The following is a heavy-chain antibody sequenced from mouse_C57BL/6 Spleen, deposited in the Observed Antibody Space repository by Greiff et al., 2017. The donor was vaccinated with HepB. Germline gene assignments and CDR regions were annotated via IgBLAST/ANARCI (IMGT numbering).Heavy chain of an antibody. J-gene: IGHJ3*01. CDR1: GYTFTDYN. D-gene: IGHD1-1*01. CDR3: ARSGYYGSSWFAY. CDR2: INPNNGGT. V-gene: IGHV1-18*01. Sequence: EVQRVESGPELVKPGASVKIPCKASGYTFTDYNMDWVKQSHGKSLEWIGDINPNNGGTIYNQKFKGKATLTVDKSSSTAYMELRSLTSEDTAVYYCARSGYYGSSWFAYWGQGTLVTVSA.